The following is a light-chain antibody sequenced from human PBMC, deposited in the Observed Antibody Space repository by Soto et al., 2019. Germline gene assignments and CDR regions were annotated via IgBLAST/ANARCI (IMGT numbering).Light chain of an antibody. CDR3: QQLNYGPLIT. J-gene: IGKJ5*01. CDR2: GAS. CDR1: QSVGTN. Sequence: VLTQSPGTLSVSPGERATLYRRASQSVGTNLAWYQQRPGQAPRLLVYGASTRTSGIPPRFSGSGSGTDFTLTISSLQSEDFAVYYCQQLNYGPLITFGQGTRLEIK. V-gene: IGKV3-15*01.